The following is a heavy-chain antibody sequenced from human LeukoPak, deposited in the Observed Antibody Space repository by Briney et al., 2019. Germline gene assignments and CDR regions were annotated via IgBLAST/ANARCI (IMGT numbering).Heavy chain of an antibody. CDR1: GFTVSSNY. CDR3: ARPTGDGYKPDSFWFDP. V-gene: IGHV3-53*01. D-gene: IGHD5-24*01. Sequence: SLRRSCAACGFTVSSNYMSRVHQDPGKGLEWVSVIYSGGSTYYADSVKGRFTISRDNSKNTLYLQMNSLRAEDTAVYYCARPTGDGYKPDSFWFDPWGQGTLVTVSS. J-gene: IGHJ5*02. CDR2: IYSGGST.